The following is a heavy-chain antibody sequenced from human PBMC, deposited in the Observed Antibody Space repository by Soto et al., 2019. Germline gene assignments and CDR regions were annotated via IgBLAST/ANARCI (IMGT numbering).Heavy chain of an antibody. CDR2: IKQDGSEK. D-gene: IGHD4-4*01. CDR3: ARVAGRAYDYSNFYYYYYGMDV. CDR1: GFTFSTFW. Sequence: PGGSLRLSCAASGFTFSTFWMSWVRQAPGKGLEWVANIKQDGSEKYYVDSVKGRFTISRDNAKNSLYLQMNSLRAEDTAVYYCARVAGRAYDYSNFYYYYYGMDVWGQGTTVTVSS. J-gene: IGHJ6*02. V-gene: IGHV3-7*01.